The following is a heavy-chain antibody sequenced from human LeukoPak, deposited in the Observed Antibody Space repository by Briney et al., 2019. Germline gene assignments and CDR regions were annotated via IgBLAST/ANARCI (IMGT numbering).Heavy chain of an antibody. CDR2: INPNSGGT. J-gene: IGHJ4*02. D-gene: IGHD4/OR15-4a*01. V-gene: IGHV1-2*06. Sequence: ASVKDSCKASGYTFTGYYMHWVRQAPGQGLEWMGRINPNSGGTNYAQKFQGRVTMTRDTSISTAYMELSRLRSDDTAVYYCAREVLVSPYYFDYWGQGTLVTVSS. CDR3: AREVLVSPYYFDY. CDR1: GYTFTGYY.